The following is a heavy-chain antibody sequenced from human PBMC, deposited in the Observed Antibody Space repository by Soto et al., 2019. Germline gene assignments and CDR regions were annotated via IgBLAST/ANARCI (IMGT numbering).Heavy chain of an antibody. D-gene: IGHD3-22*01. V-gene: IGHV3-23*01. CDR2: ISGSGYQT. CDR1: GFTFNSYA. J-gene: IGHJ4*02. Sequence: EVQLLESGGGFLQPGGSQRLSCVASGFTFNSYAMSWVRQTPEKGLEWVSTISGSGYQTYYAQSVQGRFTISRDNSKSTVYLQMNGLRAEDSATYYCAKGRYFDASGGCANFWGQGNLVTDSS. CDR3: AKGRYFDASGGCANF.